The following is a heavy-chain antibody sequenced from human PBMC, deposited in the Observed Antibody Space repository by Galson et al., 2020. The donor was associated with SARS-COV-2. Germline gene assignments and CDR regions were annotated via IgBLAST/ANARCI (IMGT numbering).Heavy chain of an antibody. CDR2: ISYDGSNK. V-gene: IGHV3-30*01. Sequence: GGSLRLSCAASGFTFSSYAMHWVRQAPGKWLEWVAVISYDGSNKYYADSVKGRFTISRDNSKNTLYLQMNSLRAEDTAVYYCAREAPYYYDSSASQENYYYYMDVWGKGTTVTVSS. CDR3: AREAPYYYDSSASQENYYYYMDV. D-gene: IGHD3-22*01. CDR1: GFTFSSYA. J-gene: IGHJ6*03.